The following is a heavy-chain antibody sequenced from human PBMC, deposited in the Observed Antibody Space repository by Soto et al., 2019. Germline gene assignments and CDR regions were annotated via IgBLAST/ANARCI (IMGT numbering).Heavy chain of an antibody. CDR2: ISGSGGST. V-gene: IGHV3-23*01. Sequence: PGGSLRLSCAASGFAFSSYAMSWVRQAPGKGLEWVSAISGSGGSTYYADSVKGRFTIPRDNSKNTLYLQMNSLRAEDTAVYYCPVPQSCLPQRGYYGTDVWPQAITVNVS. D-gene: IGHD2-15*01. CDR3: PVPQSCLPQRGYYGTDV. CDR1: GFAFSSYA. J-gene: IGHJ6*02.